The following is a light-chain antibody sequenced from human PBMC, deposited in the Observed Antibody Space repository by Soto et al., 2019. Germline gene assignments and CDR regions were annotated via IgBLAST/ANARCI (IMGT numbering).Light chain of an antibody. CDR1: IGSYNY. J-gene: IGLJ2*01. Sequence: QSALTQPPSASGSPGQSVTISCTGVIGSYNYVSWYQQHPGKAPKLMIFEVTNRPSGVSNRFSGSKSGNTASLTISGLQAEDEATYYCSSYTSSNTLDVVFGGGTKLTVL. V-gene: IGLV2-14*01. CDR3: SSYTSSNTLDVV. CDR2: EVT.